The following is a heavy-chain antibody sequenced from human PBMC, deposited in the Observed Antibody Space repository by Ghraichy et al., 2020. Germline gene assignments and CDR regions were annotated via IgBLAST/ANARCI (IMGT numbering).Heavy chain of an antibody. V-gene: IGHV1-69*04. J-gene: IGHJ4*02. CDR1: GGTFSSYA. CDR3: ARYGDMDYDSSGYYDY. CDR2: IIPILGIA. Sequence: SVKVSCKASGGTFSSYAISWVRQAPGQGLEWMGRIIPILGIANYAQKFQGRVTITADKSTSTAYMELSSLRSEDTAVYYCARYGDMDYDSSGYYDYWGQGTLVTVSS. D-gene: IGHD3-22*01.